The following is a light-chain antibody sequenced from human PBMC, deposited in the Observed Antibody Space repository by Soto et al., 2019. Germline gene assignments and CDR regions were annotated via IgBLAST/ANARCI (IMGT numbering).Light chain of an antibody. CDR2: AAS. CDR1: QGIRID. CDR3: LQHNSYPRT. J-gene: IGKJ1*01. V-gene: IGKV1-17*01. Sequence: DIQMTQSPSSLSASVGDRVTITCRASQGIRIDLGWYQQKPGKAPKRLIYAASRLQRGVPSRFSGSGSGTEFTLTIGSLQPEDFATYYCLQHNSYPRTFGQGTKVEIE.